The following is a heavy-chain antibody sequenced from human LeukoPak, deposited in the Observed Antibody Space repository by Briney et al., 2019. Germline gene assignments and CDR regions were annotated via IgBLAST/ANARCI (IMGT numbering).Heavy chain of an antibody. Sequence: PSETLSLTCTVSGGSISGYYWNWIRNPPGKGLELIGHIYYSGSTNYNPSPKSRVTISVDTSKSQFSLRLTSVTAADTAVYYCARAGGGCSRTSCPIRYYGMDVWGQGTTVTVSS. CDR1: GGSISGYY. J-gene: IGHJ6*02. CDR2: IYYSGST. V-gene: IGHV4-59*01. CDR3: ARAGGGCSRTSCPIRYYGMDV. D-gene: IGHD2-2*01.